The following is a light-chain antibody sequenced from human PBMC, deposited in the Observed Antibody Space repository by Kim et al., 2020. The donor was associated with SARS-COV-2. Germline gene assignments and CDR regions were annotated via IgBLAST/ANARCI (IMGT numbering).Light chain of an antibody. CDR3: LLSYSGVVF. J-gene: IGLJ2*01. Sequence: PGGTVTLTCGSSTGAVTFDHYPYWFQQKPGQAPRTLIYDTHHKHSWTPVRFSGSLLGGKAALTLSGAQPEDEADYFCLLSYSGVVFFGGGTKVTVL. CDR2: DTH. V-gene: IGLV7-46*01. CDR1: TGAVTFDHY.